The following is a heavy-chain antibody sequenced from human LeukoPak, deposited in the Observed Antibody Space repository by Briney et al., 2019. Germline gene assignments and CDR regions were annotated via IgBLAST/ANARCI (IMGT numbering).Heavy chain of an antibody. V-gene: IGHV4-34*01. Sequence: SETLSLTCAVYGGSFSGYYWSWIRQPPGKGLEWIGKINHSGSTNYNPSLKSRVTISVDTSKNQFSLKLSSVTAADTAVYYCARVALLLDQLPNKGYNWFDPWGQGTLVTVSS. CDR3: ARVALLLDQLPNKGYNWFDP. D-gene: IGHD2-2*01. CDR2: INHSGST. CDR1: GGSFSGYY. J-gene: IGHJ5*02.